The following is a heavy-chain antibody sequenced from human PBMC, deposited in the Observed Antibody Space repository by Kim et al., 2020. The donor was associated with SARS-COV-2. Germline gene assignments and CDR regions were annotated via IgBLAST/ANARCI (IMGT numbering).Heavy chain of an antibody. V-gene: IGHV4-34*01. Sequence: SETLSLTCAVYGASLNNFYWSWLRQSPGTGLEWIAEINHRGSTNYNPSLNSRVTISADTSKSQFSLKVNSVTVADTAVYYCARETSRGDDAFDIWGHGT. CDR1: GASLNNFY. J-gene: IGHJ3*02. CDR3: ARETSRGDDAFDI. D-gene: IGHD3-10*01. CDR2: INHRGST.